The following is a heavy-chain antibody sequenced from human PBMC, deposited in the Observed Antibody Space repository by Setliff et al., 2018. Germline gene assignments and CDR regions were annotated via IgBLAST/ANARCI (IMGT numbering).Heavy chain of an antibody. J-gene: IGHJ6*02. Sequence: KASETLSLTCNVSGVSISSYYWSWIRQPAGKGLEWIGRISTSGNTNYNPSLKSRVTVSLDTSKNQFSLKLTSMTAADSAVYYCARDQWVRSPPLYFSYSMDVWGQGTTVTVSS. CDR1: GVSISSYY. CDR2: ISTSGNT. D-gene: IGHD5-12*01. V-gene: IGHV4-4*07. CDR3: ARDQWVRSPPLYFSYSMDV.